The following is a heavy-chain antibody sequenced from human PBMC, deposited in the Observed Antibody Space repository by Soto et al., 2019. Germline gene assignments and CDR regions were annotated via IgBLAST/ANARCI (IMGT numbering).Heavy chain of an antibody. Sequence: QVQLQESGPGLVKHSQTLSLTCTVSGGSINSGHYYWTWIRQHPGKGLAWIGYIYSRGNTYYTPSRKIRIEVAVDTSKNQFSQRVSSVTAAGTAVYYCARARPGSYFESEYLGQGTLVTVSS. CDR2: IYSRGNT. CDR3: ARARPGSYFESEY. D-gene: IGHD3-10*01. V-gene: IGHV4-31*03. J-gene: IGHJ4*02. CDR1: GGSINSGHYY.